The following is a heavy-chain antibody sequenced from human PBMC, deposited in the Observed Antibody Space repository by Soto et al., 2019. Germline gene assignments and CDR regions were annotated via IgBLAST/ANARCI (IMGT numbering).Heavy chain of an antibody. CDR1: GGSISNYY. V-gene: IGHV4-59*01. J-gene: IGHJ6*02. Sequence: QVQLQESGPGLVKPSETLSLTCTVSGGSISNYYWSWIRQPPGKGLEWIGYISYTGSTDYSPSLKSRVTISVDSSQNQFSLKLTSVTAADTAVYYCAREGSYYDCLTGLFKPGAMDVWGQGTTVTVSS. CDR3: AREGSYYDCLTGLFKPGAMDV. CDR2: ISYTGST. D-gene: IGHD3-9*01.